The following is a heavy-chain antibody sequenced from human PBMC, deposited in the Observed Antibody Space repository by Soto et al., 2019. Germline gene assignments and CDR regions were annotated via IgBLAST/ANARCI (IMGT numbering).Heavy chain of an antibody. V-gene: IGHV4-34*01. D-gene: IGHD6-13*01. CDR3: ARVRRIASFFDY. Sequence: SETLSLTCAVYGGSFSGYYWSWIRQPPGKGLEWIGEINHSGSTNYNPSLKSRVTISVDTSKNQFSLKLSSVTAADTAVYYCARVRRIASFFDYWGQGTLVTSPQ. CDR1: GGSFSGYY. J-gene: IGHJ4*02. CDR2: INHSGST.